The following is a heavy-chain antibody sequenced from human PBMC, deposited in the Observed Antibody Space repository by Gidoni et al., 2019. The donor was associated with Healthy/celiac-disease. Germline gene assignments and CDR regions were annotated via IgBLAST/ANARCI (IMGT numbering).Heavy chain of an antibody. CDR1: GFTFSSYS. J-gene: IGHJ4*02. CDR2: ICSSSSTI. D-gene: IGHD3-16*02. V-gene: IGHV3-48*01. Sequence: EVQLVESGGGLVQPGGSLRLSCAASGFTFSSYSMNWVRQAPVKGLEWVSYICSSSSTIYYADSVKGRFTISRDNAKNSLYLQMNSLRAEDTAVYYCARDNYDYVWGSYRYSYWGQGTLVTVSS. CDR3: ARDNYDYVWGSYRYSY.